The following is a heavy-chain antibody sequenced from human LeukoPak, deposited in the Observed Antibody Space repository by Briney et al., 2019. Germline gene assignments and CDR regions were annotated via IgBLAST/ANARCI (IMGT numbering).Heavy chain of an antibody. CDR2: IKQDGSQK. CDR1: GFTSSSYW. Sequence: PGGSLRLSCAASGFTSSSYWMSWIRQAPGKGREWVANIKQDGSQKYYMDSVKGRITISRDNAKNSVDLQMNSLRAEDTAVYYCARENDGFDLWGQGTMVTVSS. J-gene: IGHJ3*01. V-gene: IGHV3-7*04. CDR3: ARENDGFDL.